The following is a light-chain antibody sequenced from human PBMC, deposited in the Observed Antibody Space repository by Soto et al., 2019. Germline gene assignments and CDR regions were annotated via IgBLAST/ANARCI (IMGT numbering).Light chain of an antibody. Sequence: QPVLTQPPSVSGAPGQRVTISCTGSSSNIGAGYHVHWYQQLPGTAPRLLIYFNSNRPSGVPDRFSGSKSGTSASLAITGLQAEDEADYYCQSYDSSLSVYVFGTGTKLTVL. CDR2: FNS. J-gene: IGLJ1*01. CDR1: SSNIGAGYH. CDR3: QSYDSSLSVYV. V-gene: IGLV1-40*01.